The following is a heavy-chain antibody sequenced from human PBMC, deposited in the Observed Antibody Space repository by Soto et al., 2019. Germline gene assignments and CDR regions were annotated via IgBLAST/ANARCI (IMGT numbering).Heavy chain of an antibody. CDR3: ARGSGSQHTIFDW. J-gene: IGHJ4*02. Sequence: SGGSLRLSCAASGFSFSRYTVSWLRQAPGKGLEWIPSISSTSFYIYYSDSVKGRFTVSRDNSKNLLFLQMVSLRAEDTAVYFCARGSGSQHTIFDWWGQGSQVTVSS. V-gene: IGHV3-21*06. CDR2: ISSTSFYI. CDR1: GFSFSRYT. D-gene: IGHD1-26*01.